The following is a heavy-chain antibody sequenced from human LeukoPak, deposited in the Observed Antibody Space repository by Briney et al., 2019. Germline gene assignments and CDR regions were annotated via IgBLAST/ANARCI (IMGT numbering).Heavy chain of an antibody. J-gene: IGHJ4*02. V-gene: IGHV3-30*14. CDR2: ILHHGSNE. Sequence: GSLRLSCEASGFTFSTYPMHWVRQAPNKGLEWVAMILHHGSNEYYADSVKGRFTISRDNSKNTLYLQMNNTRVEDTAIYYCARVHDTAGYYHYFDSWGQGTLVTVSS. D-gene: IGHD3-9*01. CDR1: GFTFSTYP. CDR3: ARVHDTAGYYHYFDS.